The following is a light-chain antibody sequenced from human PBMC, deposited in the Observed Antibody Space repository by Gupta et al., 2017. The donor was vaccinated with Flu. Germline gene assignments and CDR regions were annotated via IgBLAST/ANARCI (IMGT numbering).Light chain of an antibody. CDR1: NLGSKS. CDR3: QVWDSLSYYF. J-gene: IGLJ1*01. Sequence: VAPGKTAIIACGGNNLGSKSVHWYQHKPGQAPVLVVCDGTDRPSGIPERFSGSISGNTATLTIRRVEAGDEADYFCQVWDSLSYYFFGPG. CDR2: DGT. V-gene: IGLV3-21*03.